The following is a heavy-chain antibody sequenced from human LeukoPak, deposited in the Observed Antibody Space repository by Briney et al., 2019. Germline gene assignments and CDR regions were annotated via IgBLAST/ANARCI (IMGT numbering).Heavy chain of an antibody. V-gene: IGHV4-30-4*08. Sequence: SQTLSLTCTVSGGSISSGSYYWSWFRQHPGMGLEWIGYIYYRGSTYYNPSLKSRVTISVDTSKNQFSLKLSSVTAADTAVYYCASEDSTPGAFDIWGQGTMVTVSS. CDR1: GGSISSGSYY. CDR3: ASEDSTPGAFDI. CDR2: IYYRGST. D-gene: IGHD2-2*01. J-gene: IGHJ3*02.